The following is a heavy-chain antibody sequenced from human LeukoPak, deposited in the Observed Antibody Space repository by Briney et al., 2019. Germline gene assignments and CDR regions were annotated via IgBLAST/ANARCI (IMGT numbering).Heavy chain of an antibody. CDR2: MNPNSGNT. J-gene: IGHJ4*02. Sequence: ASVKVSCKASGYTFTSYDINWVRQATGQGLEWMGWMNPNSGNTGYAQKFQGRVTMTRNTSTSTVYMELSSLRSEDTAVYYCARARFREPLKDYWGQGTLVTVSS. CDR1: GYTFTSYD. D-gene: IGHD1-26*01. CDR3: ARARFREPLKDY. V-gene: IGHV1-8*01.